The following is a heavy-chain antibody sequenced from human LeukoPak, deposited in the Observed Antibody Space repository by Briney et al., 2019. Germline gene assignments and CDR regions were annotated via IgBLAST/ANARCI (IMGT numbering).Heavy chain of an antibody. CDR1: GGSFSGYY. V-gene: IGHV4-34*01. J-gene: IGHJ6*02. CDR2: IYYSGST. D-gene: IGHD2-2*01. CDR3: ARLSLGYCSSTSCYGDYYYYGMDV. Sequence: SETLSLTCAVYGGSFSGYYWSWIRQPPGKGLEWIGSIYYSGSTYYNPSLKSRVTISVDTSKNQFSLKLSSVTAADTAVYYCARLSLGYCSSTSCYGDYYYYGMDVWGQGTTVTVSS.